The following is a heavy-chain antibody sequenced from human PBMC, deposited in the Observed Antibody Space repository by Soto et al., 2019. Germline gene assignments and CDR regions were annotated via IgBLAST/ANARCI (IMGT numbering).Heavy chain of an antibody. CDR3: ARGRSSVPDRRGIGYYGLDV. D-gene: IGHD6-6*01. CDR2: INDSGIT. J-gene: IGHJ6*02. Sequence: QVQLQQWGADVLKPSETLSLTCVVNGGSFSGYYWSWIRQSPGKGLEWIGEINDSGITDSNPSLGSRVTISVDMSKNQFSLNLNSVTAADSAVYHCARGRSSVPDRRGIGYYGLDVWGQGTTVTVSS. CDR1: GGSFSGYY. V-gene: IGHV4-34*01.